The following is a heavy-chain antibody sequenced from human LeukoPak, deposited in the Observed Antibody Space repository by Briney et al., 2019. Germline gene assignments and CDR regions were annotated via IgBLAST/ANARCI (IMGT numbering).Heavy chain of an antibody. Sequence: SETLSLTCTVSGGSISSYYWSWIRQPPGKGLEWIGYIYYSGSTNYNPSPKSRVTISVDTSKNQFSLKLSSVTAADTAVYYCARVLGYRIDPWGQGTLVTVSS. V-gene: IGHV4-59*01. CDR3: ARVLGYRIDP. D-gene: IGHD5-12*01. J-gene: IGHJ5*02. CDR1: GGSISSYY. CDR2: IYYSGST.